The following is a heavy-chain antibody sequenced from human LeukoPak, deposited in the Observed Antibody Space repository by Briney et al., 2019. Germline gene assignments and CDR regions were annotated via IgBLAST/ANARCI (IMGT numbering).Heavy chain of an antibody. D-gene: IGHD2-2*01. CDR3: ARDPSQLILFDY. V-gene: IGHV1-69*05. Sequence: GASVKVSCKASGGTFSSYAISWVRQAPGQGLEWMGGIIPIFGTANYAQKFQGRVTITTDESTSTAYMELSSLRSEDTAVYYCARDPSQLILFDYWGQGTLVTVSS. CDR1: GGTFSSYA. J-gene: IGHJ4*02. CDR2: IIPIFGTA.